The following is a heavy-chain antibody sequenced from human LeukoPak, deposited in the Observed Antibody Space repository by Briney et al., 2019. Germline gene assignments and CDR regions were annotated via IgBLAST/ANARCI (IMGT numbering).Heavy chain of an antibody. V-gene: IGHV3-7*01. CDR1: GFTFSRCW. D-gene: IGHD2-15*01. CDR2: IKQDGSEK. CDR3: ASEVVADAFDV. Sequence: GGSLRLSCAASGFTFSRCWMSWVRQAPGKGLEWVANIKQDGSEKYYVDSMKGRFTISRDNAKNTLYLQMNSLRAEDTAVYYCASEVVADAFDVWGQGTMVTVSS. J-gene: IGHJ3*01.